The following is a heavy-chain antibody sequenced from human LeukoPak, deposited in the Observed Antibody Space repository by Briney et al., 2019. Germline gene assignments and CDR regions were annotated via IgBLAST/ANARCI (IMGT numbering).Heavy chain of an antibody. V-gene: IGHV1-46*01. J-gene: IGHJ4*02. CDR2: INPSGGST. D-gene: IGHD3-22*01. Sequence: GASVKVSCKASGYTFTSYYMHWVRQAPGQGLEWMGIINPSGGSTSYAQKFQGRVTMTRDTSTSTVYMELSSLRSEDTAVYYCARTEGRYGSGYYFDYWGQGTLVTVSS. CDR1: GYTFTSYY. CDR3: ARTEGRYGSGYYFDY.